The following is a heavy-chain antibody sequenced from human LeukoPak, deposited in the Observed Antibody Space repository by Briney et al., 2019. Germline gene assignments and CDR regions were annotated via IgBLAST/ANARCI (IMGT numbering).Heavy chain of an antibody. CDR3: AKEGIEWFGELLFHWFDP. V-gene: IGHV3-23*01. J-gene: IGHJ5*02. D-gene: IGHD3-10*01. CDR2: ISGSGGST. CDR1: GFTFSSYA. Sequence: GGSLRLSCAASGFTFSSYAMSWVRQAPGKGLEWVSAISGSGGSTYYADSVKGRFTITRDNSKNTLYLQMNSLRAEDTAVYYCAKEGIEWFGELLFHWFDPWGQGTLVTVSS.